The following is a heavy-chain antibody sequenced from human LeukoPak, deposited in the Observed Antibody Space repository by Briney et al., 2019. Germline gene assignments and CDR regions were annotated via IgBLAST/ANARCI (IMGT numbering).Heavy chain of an antibody. CDR1: GFTFSRHG. D-gene: IGHD2-21*01. V-gene: IGHV3-33*01. Sequence: GGSLRLSCAASGFTFSRHGMHWVRQAPGKGLEGVAVIWYDGSDKYYADSVKGRFTISRDNSKNTLYLQLNSLRAEDTAVYYCARDGGGYCGGDWGQGTLVTVSS. CDR2: IWYDGSDK. CDR3: ARDGGGYCGGD. J-gene: IGHJ4*02.